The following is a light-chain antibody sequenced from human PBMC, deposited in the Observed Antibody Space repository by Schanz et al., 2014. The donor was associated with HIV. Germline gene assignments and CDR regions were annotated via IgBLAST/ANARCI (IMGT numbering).Light chain of an antibody. CDR2: NDN. Sequence: QSVLTQPPSASGTPGQRVTITCSGSRSNIGSRTVDWNYQFPGTAPRLIIHNDNQRPSGVPDRFSGSKSGTSASLAISGLQSEDEADYYCAAWDVNLKGPVFGGGTKLTVL. V-gene: IGLV1-44*01. CDR3: AAWDVNLKGPV. J-gene: IGLJ2*01. CDR1: RSNIGSRT.